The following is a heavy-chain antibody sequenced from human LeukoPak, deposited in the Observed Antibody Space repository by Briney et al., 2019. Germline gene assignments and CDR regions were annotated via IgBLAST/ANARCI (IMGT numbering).Heavy chain of an antibody. V-gene: IGHV4-34*01. CDR1: GWTFSGYY. CDR3: ARKNPPKIVVVPSAGRGWFDP. J-gene: IGHJ5*02. Sequence: LETLCLTCAAYGWTFSGYYWSWIRQPPGKGLEWIAEINHSGSTNYNPSLKSRVTISVDTSKNQFSLKLSTVTAADTAVYYCARKNPPKIVVVPSAGRGWFDPWGQGTLVTVP. CDR2: INHSGST. D-gene: IGHD2-2*01.